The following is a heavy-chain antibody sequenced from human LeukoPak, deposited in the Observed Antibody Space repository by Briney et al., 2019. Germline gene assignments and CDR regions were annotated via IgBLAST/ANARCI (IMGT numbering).Heavy chain of an antibody. D-gene: IGHD6-13*01. J-gene: IGHJ3*02. V-gene: IGHV4-34*01. CDR1: GGSFSGYY. Sequence: PSETLSLTCAVYGGSFSGYYWSWIRQPPGKGLEWIGEINHSGSTNYNPSLKSRVTISVDTSKNQFSLKLSSVTAADTAVYYRARGGRSSWYEDAFDIWGQGTMVTVSS. CDR2: INHSGST. CDR3: ARGGRSSWYEDAFDI.